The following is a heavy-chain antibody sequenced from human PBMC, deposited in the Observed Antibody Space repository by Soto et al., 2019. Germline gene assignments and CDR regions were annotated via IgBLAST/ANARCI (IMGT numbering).Heavy chain of an antibody. V-gene: IGHV1-2*02. Sequence: ASVKVSCKASGYTFTGYYMHWARQAPGQGLGWMGWINPNSGGTNYAQKFQGRVTMTRDTSISTAYMELSRLRSDDTAVYYCARAGSSTRAPFDYWGQGTLVTVSS. CDR3: ARAGSSTRAPFDY. CDR2: INPNSGGT. CDR1: GYTFTGYY. D-gene: IGHD6-6*01. J-gene: IGHJ4*02.